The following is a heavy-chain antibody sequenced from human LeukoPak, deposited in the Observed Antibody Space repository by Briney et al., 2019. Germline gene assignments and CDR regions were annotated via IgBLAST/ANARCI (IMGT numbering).Heavy chain of an antibody. V-gene: IGHV3-30*02. CDR1: GFTFNKYA. Sequence: GGSLRLSCAASGFTFNKYAIHWVRQAPGKGLEWVAFIQSEGSSKYYADSVKGRFTISRDNSKNTLYLQMNSLRAEDTAVYYCAKDLLRWSFDYWGQGTLVTVSS. CDR2: IQSEGSSK. CDR3: AKDLLRWSFDY. D-gene: IGHD4-23*01. J-gene: IGHJ4*02.